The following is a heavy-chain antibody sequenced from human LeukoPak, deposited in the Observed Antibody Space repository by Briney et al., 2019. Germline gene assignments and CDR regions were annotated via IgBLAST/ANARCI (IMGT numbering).Heavy chain of an antibody. D-gene: IGHD3-22*01. Sequence: SETLSLTCAVYGGSFSGYYWSWIRQPPGKGLEWIGEINHSGSTNYNPSLKSRVTISVDTSKNQFSLKLSSVTAADTAVYYCASAITMIVVYWGQGTLVTVSS. CDR3: ASAITMIVVY. CDR2: INHSGST. J-gene: IGHJ4*02. CDR1: GGSFSGYY. V-gene: IGHV4-34*01.